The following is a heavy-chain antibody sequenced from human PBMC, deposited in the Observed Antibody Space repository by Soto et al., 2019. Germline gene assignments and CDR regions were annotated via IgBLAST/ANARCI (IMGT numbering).Heavy chain of an antibody. Sequence: GGSLRLSCAPSGFTFNSYAMSWVRQAPGKGLEWVSAIGGSGGDTYYADSVKGRFTISRDNSKNTLYLQMNSLRAEDTAVYYCVKVSHIVVVTAIGLFDYWGQGTLVTVSS. CDR1: GFTFNSYA. J-gene: IGHJ4*02. V-gene: IGHV3-23*01. CDR3: VKVSHIVVVTAIGLFDY. D-gene: IGHD2-21*02. CDR2: IGGSGGDT.